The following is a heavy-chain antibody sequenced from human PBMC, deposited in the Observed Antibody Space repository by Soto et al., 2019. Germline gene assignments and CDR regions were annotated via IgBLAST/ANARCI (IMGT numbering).Heavy chain of an antibody. Sequence: QVQLVESGGGGVQPGRSLRLSCAASGFTFSSYAMNWVRQAPGKGLEWVAVISYDGSSKYVADSVKGRFTMSRDNSKNTVYLLMNSLRAEDTAVYYCARSIVVVLKAAFDIWGQGTMVTVSS. J-gene: IGHJ3*02. V-gene: IGHV3-30-3*01. CDR1: GFTFSSYA. CDR3: ARSIVVVLKAAFDI. D-gene: IGHD2-15*01. CDR2: ISYDGSSK.